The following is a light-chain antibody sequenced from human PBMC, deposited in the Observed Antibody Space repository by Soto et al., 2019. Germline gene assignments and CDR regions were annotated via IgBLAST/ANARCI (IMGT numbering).Light chain of an antibody. J-gene: IGKJ1*01. CDR1: QNVLYYANNKNY. V-gene: IGKV2-28*01. CDR2: LGS. Sequence: DIVMTQSPDSLAVSLGERATINCKSSQNVLYYANNKNYLAWYLQKPGQSPQLLIYLGSNRASGVPDRFSGSGSGTDFTLKISRVEAEDVGVYYCMQALQTPWTFGQGTKVDIK. CDR3: MQALQTPWT.